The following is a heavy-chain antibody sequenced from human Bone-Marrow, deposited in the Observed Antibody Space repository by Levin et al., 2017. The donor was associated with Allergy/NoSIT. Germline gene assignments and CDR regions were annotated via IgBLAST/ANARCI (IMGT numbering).Heavy chain of an antibody. CDR1: GGSFSGSY. D-gene: IGHD4-11*01. CDR2: INHSGDA. CDR3: ARGHSTSGFDY. Sequence: SQTLSLTCAVNGGSFSGSYWSWIRQPPGKGLEWIGEINHSGDANYNPSLTSRLTTSVDTSKKQFSLKLTSVTAADTGLYFCARGHSTSGFDYWAQGTLVTVSS. V-gene: IGHV4-34*01. J-gene: IGHJ4*02.